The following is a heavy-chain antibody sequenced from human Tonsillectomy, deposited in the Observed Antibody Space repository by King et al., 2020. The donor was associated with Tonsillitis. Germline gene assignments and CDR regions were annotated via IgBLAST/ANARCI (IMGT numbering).Heavy chain of an antibody. V-gene: IGHV3-23*04. Sequence: VQLVESGGGLVQPGGSLRLSCAASGFTFSNYAMSWVRQAPGKGLEWVSAISASGGSTNYAGSVKGRFTISRDNSKNTLSLQKNSLRAEDTATYYCAQVGSSSWYYFDYWGQGARVTVSS. CDR2: ISASGGST. D-gene: IGHD6-13*01. CDR1: GFTFSNYA. J-gene: IGHJ4*02. CDR3: AQVGSSSWYYFDY.